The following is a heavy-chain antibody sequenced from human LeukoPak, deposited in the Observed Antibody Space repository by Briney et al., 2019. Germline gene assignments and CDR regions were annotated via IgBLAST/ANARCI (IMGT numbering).Heavy chain of an antibody. CDR3: ARGLGSPVGRNY. V-gene: IGHV1-8*01. CDR2: MNPNSGNT. J-gene: IGHJ4*02. Sequence: ASVKVSCKASGYTFTSYDINWVRQATGQGLEWMGWMNPNSGNTGYAQKFQGRVTMTRNTSRSTAYMELSSLRSEDTAVYYCARGLGSPVGRNYWGQGTLVTVSS. CDR1: GYTFTSYD. D-gene: IGHD1-26*01.